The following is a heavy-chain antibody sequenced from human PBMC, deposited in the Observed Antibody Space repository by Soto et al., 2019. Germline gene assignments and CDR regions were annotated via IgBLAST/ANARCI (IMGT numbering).Heavy chain of an antibody. J-gene: IGHJ4*02. CDR2: IKEDGSEK. CDR3: VRGGSHSFDY. D-gene: IGHD1-26*01. CDR1: GFTFSNYW. Sequence: EVQLVESGGGLVQPGGSLRLSCAASGFTFSNYWTSWVRQAPGKGLEWVANIKEDGSEKYHVDSVKGRFTISRDNAKNLMYLQMDSLRAEDTAVYKCVRGGSHSFDYCGQGTLVTVSS. V-gene: IGHV3-7*05.